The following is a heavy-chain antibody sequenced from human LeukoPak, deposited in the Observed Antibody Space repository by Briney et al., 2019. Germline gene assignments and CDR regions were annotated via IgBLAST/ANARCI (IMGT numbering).Heavy chain of an antibody. V-gene: IGHV1-18*01. CDR3: ARSGYCSSTSCYTELDY. Sequence: ASVAVSCKASGYTFTSYGISWVRQAPGQGLEWMGWISAYNGNTNYAQKLQGRVTMTTDTSTSTAYMELRSLRSDDTAVYYCARSGYCSSTSCYTELDYWGQGTLVTVSS. D-gene: IGHD2-2*02. CDR1: GYTFTSYG. J-gene: IGHJ4*02. CDR2: ISAYNGNT.